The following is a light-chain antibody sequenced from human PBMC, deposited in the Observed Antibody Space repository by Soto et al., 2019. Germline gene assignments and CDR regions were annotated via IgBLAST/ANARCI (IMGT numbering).Light chain of an antibody. J-gene: IGKJ1*01. Sequence: DIQMTQSPFSLSASVGDRVTITCRASQSISSFLNWYHQKPGKAPKLLIYAASTLQSGVPARFSGSGSGTDFTLTISSLQPEDFATYYCQQSYTVPLAFGQGTKVEIK. V-gene: IGKV1-39*01. CDR3: QQSYTVPLA. CDR2: AAS. CDR1: QSISSF.